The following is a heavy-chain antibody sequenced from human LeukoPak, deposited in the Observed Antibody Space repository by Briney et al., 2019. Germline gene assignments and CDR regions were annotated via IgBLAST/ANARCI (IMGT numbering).Heavy chain of an antibody. V-gene: IGHV4-39*01. D-gene: IGHD3-16*02. Sequence: PSETLSLTCTVSGGSISSSSYYWGWIRQPPGKGLEWIGSIYYSGSTYYNPSLKSRVTISVDTSKNQFSLKLSSVTAADTAVYYCASRGGSYRYFDYWGQGTLVTVSS. J-gene: IGHJ4*02. CDR1: GGSISSSSYY. CDR2: IYYSGST. CDR3: ASRGGSYRYFDY.